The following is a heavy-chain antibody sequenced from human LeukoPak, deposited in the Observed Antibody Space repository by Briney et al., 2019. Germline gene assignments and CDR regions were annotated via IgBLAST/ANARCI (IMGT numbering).Heavy chain of an antibody. CDR1: GYTFTGYY. Sequence: ASVKVSCKASGYTFTGYYMHWVRQAPGQGLEWMGWINPNSGGTNYAQKFQGRVTMTRDTSISTAYMELSRLRSDDTAVYYCARAADANYYDSSGHDYWGQGTLVTVSS. J-gene: IGHJ4*02. V-gene: IGHV1-2*02. CDR3: ARAADANYYDSSGHDY. D-gene: IGHD3-22*01. CDR2: INPNSGGT.